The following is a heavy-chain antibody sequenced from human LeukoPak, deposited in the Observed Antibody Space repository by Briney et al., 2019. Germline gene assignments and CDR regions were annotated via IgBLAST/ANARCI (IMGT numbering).Heavy chain of an antibody. Sequence: SRTLSLTCAMSGDSVSNDSAPWNWVRQSPSRGLEWLGRTYYRSAWYNDYVVSVKSRITINPDTSQNQFSLHLNSVTPEDTAVYYGARERKERTTVFSNTFDCWGQGTLVTVSS. D-gene: IGHD2-2*01. CDR1: GDSVSNDSAP. CDR2: TYYRSAWYN. CDR3: ARERKERTTVFSNTFDC. J-gene: IGHJ4*02. V-gene: IGHV6-1*01.